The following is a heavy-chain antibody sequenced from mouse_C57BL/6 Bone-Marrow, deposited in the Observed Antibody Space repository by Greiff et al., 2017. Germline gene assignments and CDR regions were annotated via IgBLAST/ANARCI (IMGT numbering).Heavy chain of an antibody. V-gene: IGHV5-12*01. CDR1: GFTFSDYY. CDR3: ARGNYDYP. Sequence: VQLKESGGGLVQPGGSLKLSCAASGFTFSDYYMYWVRQTPEKRLEWVAYISNGGGSTYYPDTVKGRFTISRDNAKNTLYLQMSRLKSEDTAMYYCARGNYDYPWGTGTTVTVSS. J-gene: IGHJ1*03. CDR2: ISNGGGST. D-gene: IGHD2-4*01.